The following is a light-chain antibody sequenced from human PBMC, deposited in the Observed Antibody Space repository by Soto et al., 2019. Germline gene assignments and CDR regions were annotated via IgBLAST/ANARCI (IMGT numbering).Light chain of an antibody. V-gene: IGLV2-14*01. CDR3: CSYTSSSTRV. CDR2: DFY. Sequence: QSALSQPASVSGSPGQSITISCTGTSSDVVGYSSVSWYQQHPGKAPKLMIYDFYNRPSGVSDRFSGSKSGNTASLIISGLQAEAEADYYCCSYTSSSTRVFGGGTKLTVL. J-gene: IGLJ3*02. CDR1: SSDVVGYSS.